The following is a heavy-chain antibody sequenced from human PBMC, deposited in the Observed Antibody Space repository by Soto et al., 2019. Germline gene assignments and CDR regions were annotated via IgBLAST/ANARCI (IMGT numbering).Heavy chain of an antibody. Sequence: GASVKVSCKVSGYTLTELSMHWVRQAPGKGLEWMGGLDPEDGETIYAQKFQGRVTMTEDTSTDTAYMELSSLRSEDTAVYYCATRGPASYQLLLCFDYWGQGTLVTVSS. D-gene: IGHD2-2*01. V-gene: IGHV1-24*01. J-gene: IGHJ4*02. CDR1: GYTLTELS. CDR2: LDPEDGET. CDR3: ATRGPASYQLLLCFDY.